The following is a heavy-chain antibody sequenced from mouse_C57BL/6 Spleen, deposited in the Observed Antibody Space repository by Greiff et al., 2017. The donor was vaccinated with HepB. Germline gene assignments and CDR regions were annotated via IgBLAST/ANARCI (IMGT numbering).Heavy chain of an antibody. CDR2: ISSGSSTI. CDR3: ARPKYYGSSSSWFAY. J-gene: IGHJ3*01. CDR1: GFTFSDYG. Sequence: DVMLVESGGGLVKPGGSLKLSCAASGFTFSDYGMHWVRQAPEKGLEWVAYISSGSSTIYYAATVKGRFTISRDNAKNTLFLQMTSLRSEDTAMYYCARPKYYGSSSSWFAYWGQGTLVTVSA. V-gene: IGHV5-17*01. D-gene: IGHD1-1*01.